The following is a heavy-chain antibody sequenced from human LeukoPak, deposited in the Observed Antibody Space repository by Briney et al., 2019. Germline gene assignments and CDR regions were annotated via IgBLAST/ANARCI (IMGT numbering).Heavy chain of an antibody. Sequence: PGGSLRLSCAASGFTFSSYGMHWVRQAPGKGLEWVAVIWYDGSNKYYADSAKGRFTISRDNSKNTLYLQMNSLGAEDTAVYYCAKDYSRGVAGIGHLYFDYWGQGTLVTVSS. V-gene: IGHV3-33*06. J-gene: IGHJ4*02. D-gene: IGHD6-19*01. CDR2: IWYDGSNK. CDR1: GFTFSSYG. CDR3: AKDYSRGVAGIGHLYFDY.